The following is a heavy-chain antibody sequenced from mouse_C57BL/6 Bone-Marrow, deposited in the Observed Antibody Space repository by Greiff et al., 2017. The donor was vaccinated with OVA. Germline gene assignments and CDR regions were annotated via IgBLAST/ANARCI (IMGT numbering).Heavy chain of an antibody. CDR2: IHPSDSDT. Sequence: QVQLQQPGAELVKPGASVKVSCKASGYTFTRYWMHWVKQRPGQGLEWIGRIHPSDSDTNYNQKLKGKAPLTVDKSSNTAYMQLSSLTSEDSAVYYCAWDGVSYFDYWGQGTTLTVSS. CDR1: GYTFTRYW. V-gene: IGHV1-74*01. CDR3: AWDGVSYFDY. D-gene: IGHD4-1*01. J-gene: IGHJ2*01.